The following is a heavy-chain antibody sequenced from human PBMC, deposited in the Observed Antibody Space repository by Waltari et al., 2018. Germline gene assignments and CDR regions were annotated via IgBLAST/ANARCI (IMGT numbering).Heavy chain of an antibody. CDR3: ARAVAGTIDY. CDR2: IYIRGGT. V-gene: IGHV4-4*07. J-gene: IGHJ4*02. D-gene: IGHD6-19*01. Sequence: QVQLQESGPGLVKPSETLSLTCTVSGGSISGYYWNWIRQPAGKGLEWIGRIYIRGGTNYNPPPMSRVTVSVDQSKSQFSLKLSSVTAADTAVYYCARAVAGTIDYWGQGTLVTVSS. CDR1: GGSISGYY.